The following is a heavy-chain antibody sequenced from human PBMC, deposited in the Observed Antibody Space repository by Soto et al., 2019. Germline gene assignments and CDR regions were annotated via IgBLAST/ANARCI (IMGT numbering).Heavy chain of an antibody. J-gene: IGHJ5*02. V-gene: IGHV4-31*03. Sequence: SETLSLACTVSGGSISSGGYYWSWIRQHPGKGLEWIGYIYYSGSTYYNPFLKSRVTISVDTSKNQFSLKLSSVTAADTAVYYCARDQGLDYYDSSGYPNGFDPWGQGTLVTVSS. CDR3: ARDQGLDYYDSSGYPNGFDP. CDR1: GGSISSGGYY. CDR2: IYYSGST. D-gene: IGHD3-22*01.